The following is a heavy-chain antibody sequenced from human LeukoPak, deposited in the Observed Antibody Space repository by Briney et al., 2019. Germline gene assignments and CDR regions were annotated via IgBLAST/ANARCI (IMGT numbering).Heavy chain of an antibody. CDR3: ASLTTADAFDI. D-gene: IGHD3-22*01. Sequence: SETLSLTCTVSGGSISSYYWSWIRQPPGKGLEWIGYIYDSGSTNYNPSLKSRVTISVGTSKNQFSLKLSSVTAADTAVFYCASLTTADAFDIWGQGTMVTVSS. CDR1: GGSISSYY. J-gene: IGHJ3*02. V-gene: IGHV4-59*01. CDR2: IYDSGST.